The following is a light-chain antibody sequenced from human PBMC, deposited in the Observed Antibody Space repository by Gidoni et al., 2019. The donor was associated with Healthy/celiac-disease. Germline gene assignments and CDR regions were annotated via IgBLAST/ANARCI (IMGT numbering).Light chain of an antibody. V-gene: IGKV4-1*01. CDR2: WAS. CDR1: QSVFYSSNNKYY. J-gene: IGKJ1*01. Sequence: DIVMTQSPDSLAVSLGERATINCKSSQSVFYSSNNKYYLAWYQQKPGQPPKLLIYWASTRESGVPDRFSGSGSGTDFTLTISSLQAEDVAVYYCQQYYSTPWTFXXXTKVEIK. CDR3: QQYYSTPWT.